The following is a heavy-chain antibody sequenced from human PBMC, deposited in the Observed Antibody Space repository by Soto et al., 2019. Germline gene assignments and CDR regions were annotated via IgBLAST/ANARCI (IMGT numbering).Heavy chain of an antibody. V-gene: IGHV3-30-3*02. CDR2: ISNDGMNT. J-gene: IGHJ1*01. CDR3: VKGLRFMEH. CDR1: GFTFSSYA. Sequence: GGSLRLSCVASGFTFSSYALHWVRQAPGKGLEWVALISNDGMNTFYADSVKGRMTVSRDKAEKTMYLQTNSLTAEDTAVYYCVKGLRFMEHWGQGTVVTVSS. D-gene: IGHD1-1*01.